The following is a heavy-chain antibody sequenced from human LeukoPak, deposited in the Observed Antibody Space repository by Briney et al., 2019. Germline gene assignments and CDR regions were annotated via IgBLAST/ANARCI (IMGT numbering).Heavy chain of an antibody. CDR2: ISSSGSTI. D-gene: IGHD3-3*01. CDR3: ARSLRNAFDI. V-gene: IGHV3-48*03. Sequence: GGSLRLSCAASGFTFSSYEMNWVRQAPGKGLEWVSYISSSGSTIYYADSVKGRFTISRDNAKNSLSLQMNSLRAEDTAVFFCARSLRNAFDIWGQGTMVTVSS. CDR1: GFTFSSYE. J-gene: IGHJ3*02.